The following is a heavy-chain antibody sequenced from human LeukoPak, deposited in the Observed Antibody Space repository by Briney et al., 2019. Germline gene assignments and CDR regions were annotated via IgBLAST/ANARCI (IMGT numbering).Heavy chain of an antibody. CDR1: GFTFGDYA. CDR3: TRAYTQLGFDP. V-gene: IGHV3-49*03. CDR2: IRSKAYGGTT. D-gene: IGHD2-2*01. J-gene: IGHJ5*02. Sequence: GGSLRLSCTASGFTFGDYAMSWFRQAPGKGLEWVGFIRSKAYGGTTEYAASVKGRFTISRDDSNSIAYLQMNSLKTEDTAVYYCTRAYTQLGFDPWGQGTLVTVSS.